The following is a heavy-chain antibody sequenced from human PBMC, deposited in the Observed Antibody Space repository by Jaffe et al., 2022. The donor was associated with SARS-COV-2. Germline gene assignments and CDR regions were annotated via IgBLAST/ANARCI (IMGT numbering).Heavy chain of an antibody. V-gene: IGHV3-23*01. CDR1: GFTLSSYA. J-gene: IGHJ4*02. D-gene: IGHD3-16*01. CDR3: AMDKGGGISGLGDY. CDR2: ITGSGGST. Sequence: EVQLLESGGGLVQPGESLRLSCAVSGFTLSSYAMSWVRQAPGKGLEWVSAITGSGGSTYYADSVKGRFTISRDNSKNTLYLQMNSLRAEDTAVYYCAMDKGGGISGLGDYWGQGTLVTVSS.